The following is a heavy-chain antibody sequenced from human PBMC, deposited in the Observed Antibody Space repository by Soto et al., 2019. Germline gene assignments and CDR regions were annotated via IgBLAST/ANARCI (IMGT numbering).Heavy chain of an antibody. D-gene: IGHD3-16*01. J-gene: IGHJ5*02. CDR1: GGSISSGDYY. V-gene: IGHV4-30-4*01. Sequence: QVQLQESGPGLVKPSQTLSLTCTVSGGSISSGDYYWSWIRQPPGKGLQWIGYIYYSGSTYYNPSLESRVTKSVGTCKNQFSLKLSSVTAAHAAVYYCARGGLQNPFVPWGHGALVTVSS. CDR2: IYYSGST. CDR3: ARGGLQNPFVP.